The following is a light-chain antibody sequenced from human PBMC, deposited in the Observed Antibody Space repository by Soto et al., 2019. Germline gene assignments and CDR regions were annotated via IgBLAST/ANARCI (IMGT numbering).Light chain of an antibody. J-gene: IGLJ1*01. Sequence: SYDLTQPPSVSVSPGQTARITCSGDALPKQYAYWYQQKPGQAPILVIYKDTERPSGIPERFSGSSSGTTVTLTISGVQAGDEADYYCQSADNSGIYYVFGTGTKVTVL. CDR2: KDT. V-gene: IGLV3-25*02. CDR3: QSADNSGIYYV. CDR1: ALPKQY.